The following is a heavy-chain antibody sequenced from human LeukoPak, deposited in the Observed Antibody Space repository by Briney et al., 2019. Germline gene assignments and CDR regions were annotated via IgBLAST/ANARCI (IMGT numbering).Heavy chain of an antibody. D-gene: IGHD6-13*01. CDR2: INPNSGGT. CDR1: GYAFTGYY. Sequence: AASVKVSCKASGYAFTGYYMHWARQAPGQGLEWMGWINPNSGGTNYAQEFQGRVTMTRDTSISTAYMELSRLRSDDTAVYYCARGGSSSWYSYNWFDPWGQGTLVTVSS. CDR3: ARGGSSSWYSYNWFDP. V-gene: IGHV1-2*02. J-gene: IGHJ5*02.